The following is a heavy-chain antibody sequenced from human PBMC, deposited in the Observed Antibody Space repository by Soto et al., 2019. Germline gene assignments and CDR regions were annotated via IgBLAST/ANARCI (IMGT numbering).Heavy chain of an antibody. V-gene: IGHV6-1*01. CDR1: GDSVSGNSDAA. D-gene: IGHD1-26*01. CDR2: TYYRSKWYN. J-gene: IGHJ3*02. Sequence: SQTLSLTCAISGDSVSGNSDAAWNWIRQSPSKGLEWLGRTYYRSKWYNDYALSVKSRITINPDTSKNQFSLQLKSVTPEDAAVYYRVSGTRSTFDIWGQGTMVTVSS. CDR3: VSGTRSTFDI.